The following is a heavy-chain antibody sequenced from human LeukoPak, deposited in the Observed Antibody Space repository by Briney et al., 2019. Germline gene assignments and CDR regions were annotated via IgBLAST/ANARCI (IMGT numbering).Heavy chain of an antibody. V-gene: IGHV3-48*04. CDR3: ARLILWETSNAFDI. CDR1: GFTFSSYS. Sequence: GGSLRLSCAASGFTFSSYSMNWVRQAPGKGLEWVSYISSSSSTIYYADSVKGRFALSRDNAKNSVHLQMNSLRAEDTAVYFCARLILWETSNAFDIWGQGTMVTVSS. CDR2: ISSSSSTI. J-gene: IGHJ3*02. D-gene: IGHD1-26*01.